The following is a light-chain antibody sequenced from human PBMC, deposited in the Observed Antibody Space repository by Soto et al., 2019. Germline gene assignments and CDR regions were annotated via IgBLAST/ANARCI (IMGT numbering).Light chain of an antibody. CDR1: QSVSTN. J-gene: IGKJ1*01. V-gene: IGKV3-15*01. Sequence: EIVMTQSPATLSVSPGERATLSCRARQSVSTNLAWYQQRPGQAPRLLIYGASTRATGLPSRFSGSGSGTDFTLTISSLQSEDFAVYYCQQYNNWPRTFGRGTKVEIK. CDR2: GAS. CDR3: QQYNNWPRT.